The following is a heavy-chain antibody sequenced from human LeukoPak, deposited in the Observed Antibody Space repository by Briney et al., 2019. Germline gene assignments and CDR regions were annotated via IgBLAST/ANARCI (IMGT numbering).Heavy chain of an antibody. CDR3: ARDHKSSSWRDAFDI. CDR2: ISSSSSYI. CDR1: GFTFSSYS. D-gene: IGHD6-13*01. J-gene: IGHJ3*02. Sequence: KPGGSLRLSCAASGFTFSSYSMNWVRQAPGKGLEWVSSISSSSSYIYYADSVKGRFTISRDNAKNSLYLQIHSLRGEYTGVYYCARDHKSSSWRDAFDIWGQGTMVTVSS. V-gene: IGHV3-21*01.